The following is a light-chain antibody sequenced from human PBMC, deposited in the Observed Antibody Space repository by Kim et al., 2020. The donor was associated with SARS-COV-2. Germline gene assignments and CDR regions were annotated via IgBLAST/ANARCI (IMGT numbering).Light chain of an antibody. CDR3: QQFYTSPYT. CDR1: ITNS. V-gene: IGKV1-NL1*01. J-gene: IGKJ2*01. Sequence: ITNSVAWYQQIPGKAPKLLLYSASKLQSGVSSRFSGSASGTTFTLTISSLQPEDSATYYCQQFYTSPYTFGQGTKLEI. CDR2: SAS.